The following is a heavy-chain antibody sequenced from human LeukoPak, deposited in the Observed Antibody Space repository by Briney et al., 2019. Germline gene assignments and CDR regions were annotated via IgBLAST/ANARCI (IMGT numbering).Heavy chain of an antibody. V-gene: IGHV1-2*02. CDR2: INPNSGGT. Sequence: ASVKVSCKASGYIFTDHFMQWVRHAPGQGLEWMGWINPNSGGTSYAQKFKGRVTMTRDTSISTVYMELSRLGSDDTAVYYCARDRSGYSYGYGYYYGMDVWGQGTTVTVSS. CDR1: GYIFTDHF. CDR3: ARDRSGYSYGYGYYYGMDV. D-gene: IGHD5-18*01. J-gene: IGHJ6*02.